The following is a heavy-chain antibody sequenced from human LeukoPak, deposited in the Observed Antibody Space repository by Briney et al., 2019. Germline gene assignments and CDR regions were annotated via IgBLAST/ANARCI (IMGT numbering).Heavy chain of an antibody. D-gene: IGHD6-19*01. CDR1: GGTFSSYA. CDR3: ASTHSSGWYDDWFDP. J-gene: IGHJ5*02. V-gene: IGHV1-69*05. CDR2: IIHIFGTA. Sequence: SXXXSCKASGGTFSSYAISWVGQAPGQGVEGMGRIIHIFGTANYAQNFPGRVTITTHESTSTAYMVLSSLSSEDTAVYYCASTHSSGWYDDWFDPWGQGTLVTVSS.